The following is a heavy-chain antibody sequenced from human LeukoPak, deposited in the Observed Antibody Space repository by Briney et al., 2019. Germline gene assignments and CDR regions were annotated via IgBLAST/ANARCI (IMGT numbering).Heavy chain of an antibody. D-gene: IGHD3-10*01. CDR1: HGSINSYY. CDR2: IYYSGST. Sequence: SETLSLTCTVSHGSINSYYWSWIRQPPGKGLEWIGYIYYSGSTNYNPSLKSRVTMSADTSKNQFSLKVTSVTAADTAVYYCARVLLWFGDSSRLSWFDPWGQGILVTVSS. J-gene: IGHJ5*02. V-gene: IGHV4-59*01. CDR3: ARVLLWFGDSSRLSWFDP.